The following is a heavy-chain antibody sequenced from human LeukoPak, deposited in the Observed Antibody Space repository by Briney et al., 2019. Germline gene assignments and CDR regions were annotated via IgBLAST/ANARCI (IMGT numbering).Heavy chain of an antibody. CDR2: IYQTGST. D-gene: IGHD3-22*01. V-gene: IGHV4-59*13. CDR3: ARDSSGYYFLPFDY. Sequence: SQTLSLTCTGSGGSLNNYYCSWVRQPPGKGLEWIGYIYQTGSTYYNRPLESRVTMSVDTSKNQFSLRLRSVAAADTARHYCARDSSGYYFLPFDYWGRGNLVTVSS. J-gene: IGHJ4*01. CDR1: GGSLNNYY.